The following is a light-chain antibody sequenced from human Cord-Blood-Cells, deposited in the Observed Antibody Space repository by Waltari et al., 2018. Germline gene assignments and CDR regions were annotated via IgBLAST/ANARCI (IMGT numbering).Light chain of an antibody. CDR1: QGISSA. CDR3: QQFNSYPQT. J-gene: IGKJ1*01. V-gene: IGKV1-13*02. CDR2: DAS. Sequence: AIPLTQSPSSLSASVGDRVTITCRAIQGISSALAWYQQKPGKAPKLLIYDASSLESGVPSRFSGSGSGTDFTLTISSLQPEDFATYYCQQFNSYPQTFGQGTKVEIK.